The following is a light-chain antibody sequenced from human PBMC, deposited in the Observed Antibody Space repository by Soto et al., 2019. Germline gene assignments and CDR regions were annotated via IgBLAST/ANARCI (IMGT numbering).Light chain of an antibody. CDR1: QSVLWSNNKNY. V-gene: IGKV4-1*01. CDR2: WES. J-gene: IGKJ4*01. CDR3: QQYNSAPLT. Sequence: DFVITQAPDSLTVSLGERATINCKSRQSVLWSNNKNYLAWYQQKTGQSPKMLIYWESTRESGVPDRLSGSGSGTDLNLTISRLQPEDVAAYYCQQYNSAPLTCGGGTKVDIK.